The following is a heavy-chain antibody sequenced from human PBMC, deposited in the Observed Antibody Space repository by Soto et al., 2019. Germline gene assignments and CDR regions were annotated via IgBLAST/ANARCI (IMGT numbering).Heavy chain of an antibody. V-gene: IGHV3-30*18. CDR2: ISYDGSNK. Sequence: QVQLVESGGGVVQPGRSLRLSCAASGFTFSSYGMHWVRQAPGKGLEWVAVISYDGSNKYYADSVKGRFTISRDNSKNTLYLQMNSLRAEDTAVYYCAKPRGSRGQSVNGMDVWGQGTTVTVSS. J-gene: IGHJ6*02. CDR3: AKPRGSRGQSVNGMDV. CDR1: GFTFSSYG. D-gene: IGHD6-19*01.